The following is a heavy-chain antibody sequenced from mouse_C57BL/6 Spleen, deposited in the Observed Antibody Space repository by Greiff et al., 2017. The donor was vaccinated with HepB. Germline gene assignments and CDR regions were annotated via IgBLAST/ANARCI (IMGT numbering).Heavy chain of an antibody. V-gene: IGHV1-26*01. D-gene: IGHD1-1*01. Sequence: VQLQQSGPELVKPGASVKISCKASGYTFTDYYMNWVKQSHGKSLEWIGDINPNNGGTSYNQKFKGKATLTVDKSSSTAYMELRSLTSEDSAVYYCARKISFIYYYGSGYFDVWGTGTTVTVSS. CDR3: ARKISFIYYYGSGYFDV. J-gene: IGHJ1*03. CDR1: GYTFTDYY. CDR2: INPNNGGT.